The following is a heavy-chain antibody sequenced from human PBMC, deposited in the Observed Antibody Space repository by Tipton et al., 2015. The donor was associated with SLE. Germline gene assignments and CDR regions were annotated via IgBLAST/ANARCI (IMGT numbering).Heavy chain of an antibody. CDR1: GFTFSTYG. V-gene: IGHV3-NL1*01. CDR2: ITNSGGST. CDR3: ARGTYRGDY. Sequence: SLRLSCAASGFTFSTYGMHWVRQAPGKGLEWVAFITNSGGSTYYAASVKGRFTISRDNAKNSLYLQMNSLRAEDTAVYYCARGTYRGDYWGQGILVTVSS. D-gene: IGHD3-16*01. J-gene: IGHJ4*02.